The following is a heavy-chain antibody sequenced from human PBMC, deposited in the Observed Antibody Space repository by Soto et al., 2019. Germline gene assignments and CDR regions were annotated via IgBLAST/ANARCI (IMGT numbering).Heavy chain of an antibody. D-gene: IGHD2-2*01. CDR3: AQCSSTSCYVADYYGMDV. V-gene: IGHV1-69*13. CDR2: IIPIFGTA. J-gene: IGHJ6*02. Sequence: ASVKVSCKASGGTFSSYAISWVRQAPGQGLEWMGGIIPIFGTANYAQKFQGRVTITADESTSTAYMELSSLRSEDTAVYYCAQCSSTSCYVADYYGMDVWGQGTTVTVSS. CDR1: GGTFSSYA.